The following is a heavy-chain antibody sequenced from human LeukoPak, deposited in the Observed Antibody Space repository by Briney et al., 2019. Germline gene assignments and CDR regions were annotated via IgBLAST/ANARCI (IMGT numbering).Heavy chain of an antibody. D-gene: IGHD2-21*02. CDR3: AKEPLAYCGGDCYSDY. V-gene: IGHV3-23*01. CDR2: ISGSGGST. J-gene: IGHJ4*02. CDR1: GFTFSSYA. Sequence: PGGSLRLSCVASGFTFSSYAMSWVRQAPGKGLEWVSAISGSGGSTYYADSVKGRFTISRDNSKNTLYLQMNSLRAEDTAVYYCAKEPLAYCGGDCYSDYWGQGTLVTVS.